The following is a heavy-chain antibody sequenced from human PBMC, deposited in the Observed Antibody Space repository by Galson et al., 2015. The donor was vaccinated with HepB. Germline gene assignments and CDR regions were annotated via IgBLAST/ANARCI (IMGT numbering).Heavy chain of an antibody. D-gene: IGHD1-1*01. CDR3: ARQGMNGWSHSPPSYYYMDV. Sequence: KVSCKGSGYTFTNYWIGWVRQMPGKGQEWMGIIYLGDSDTRYRPSFQAQVSISPDKSISTAYLPWSSLKASDTAMYYCARQGMNGWSHSPPSYYYMDVWGKGTTVTVSS. CDR1: GYTFTNYW. J-gene: IGHJ6*03. V-gene: IGHV5-51*01. CDR2: IYLGDSDT.